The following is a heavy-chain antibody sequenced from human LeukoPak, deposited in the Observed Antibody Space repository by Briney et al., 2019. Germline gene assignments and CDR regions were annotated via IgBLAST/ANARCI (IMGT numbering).Heavy chain of an antibody. D-gene: IGHD3-22*01. V-gene: IGHV1-69*04. J-gene: IGHJ3*02. Sequence: SVKVSCKASGGTFSSYAISWVRQAPGQGLEWMGRIIPILGIANYAQKFQGRVTITADKSTSTAYIELSSLRSEDTAVYYCARVGYYDSSGYYEDGAFDIWGQGTMVTVSS. CDR2: IIPILGIA. CDR3: ARVGYYDSSGYYEDGAFDI. CDR1: GGTFSSYA.